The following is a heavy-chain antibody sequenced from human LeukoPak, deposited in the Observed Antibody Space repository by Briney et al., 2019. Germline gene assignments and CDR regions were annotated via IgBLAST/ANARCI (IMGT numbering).Heavy chain of an antibody. D-gene: IGHD6-6*01. V-gene: IGHV4-59*01. CDR2: IYYSGST. Sequence: SETLSLTCTVSGGSISSYYWSWIRQPPGKGLEWIGYIYYSGSTNYNPSLKSRVTISVDTSKNQFSLKLSSVTAADTAVYYCASLSSSSGYYYYMDVWGKGTTVTVSS. J-gene: IGHJ6*03. CDR3: ASLSSSSGYYYYMDV. CDR1: GGSISSYY.